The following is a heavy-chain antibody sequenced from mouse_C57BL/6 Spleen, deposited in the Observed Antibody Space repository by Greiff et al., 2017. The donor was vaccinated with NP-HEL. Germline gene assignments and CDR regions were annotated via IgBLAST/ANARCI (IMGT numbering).Heavy chain of an antibody. J-gene: IGHJ2*01. CDR3: ARGTVVAPYYFDY. D-gene: IGHD1-1*01. Sequence: QVHVKQPGAELVKPGASVKLSCKASGYTFTSYWMQWVKQSPGQGLEWIGEIDPSDSYTNYNQKFKGKATLTVDTSSSTAYMQLSSLTSDDSAVYYCARGTVVAPYYFDYWGQGTTLTVSS. CDR1: GYTFTSYW. V-gene: IGHV1-50*01. CDR2: IDPSDSYT.